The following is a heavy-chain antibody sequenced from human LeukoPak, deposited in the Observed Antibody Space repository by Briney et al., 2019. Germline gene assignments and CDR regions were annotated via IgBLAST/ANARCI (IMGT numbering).Heavy chain of an antibody. CDR2: IIPIFGTA. D-gene: IGHD6-6*01. CDR3: AREYSSSPYYFDY. J-gene: IGHJ4*02. CDR1: GGTFSSYA. Sequence: SLKVSCMPSGGTFSSYAISWVRQALGEGLGWMGEIIPIFGTANYAQKFQGRVTITADESTSTAYMELSSLRSEDTAVYYCAREYSSSPYYFDYWGQGTLVTVSS. V-gene: IGHV1-69*13.